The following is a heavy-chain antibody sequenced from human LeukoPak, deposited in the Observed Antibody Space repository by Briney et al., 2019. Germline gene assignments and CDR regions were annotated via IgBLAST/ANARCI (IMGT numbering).Heavy chain of an antibody. J-gene: IGHJ6*03. CDR2: ISGSGGST. CDR3: AKVVGRFGELVGDYYYMDV. CDR1: GFTFSSYA. Sequence: GGSLRLSCAAFGFTFSSYAMSWVRQAPGKGLEWVSAISGSGGSTYYADSVKGRFTISRDNSKNTLYLQMNSLRAEDTAVYYCAKVVGRFGELVGDYYYMDVWGKGTTVTISS. V-gene: IGHV3-23*01. D-gene: IGHD3-10*01.